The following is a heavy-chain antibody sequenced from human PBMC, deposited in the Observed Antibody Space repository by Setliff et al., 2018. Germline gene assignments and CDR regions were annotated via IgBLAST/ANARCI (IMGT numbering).Heavy chain of an antibody. D-gene: IGHD6-19*01. Sequence: TLSLTCTVSGGSISSSSYYWGWIRQPPGKGLEWIGSIYYSGSTYYNPSLKSRVTISVDTSKNQFSLKLSSVTAADTAVYYCARFSGSGWSYFDYWGQGTLVTVSS. J-gene: IGHJ4*02. CDR3: ARFSGSGWSYFDY. CDR1: GGSISSSSYY. V-gene: IGHV4-39*01. CDR2: IYYSGST.